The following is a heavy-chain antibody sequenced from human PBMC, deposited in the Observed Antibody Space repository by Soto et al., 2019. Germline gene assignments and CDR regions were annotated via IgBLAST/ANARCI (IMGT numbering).Heavy chain of an antibody. J-gene: IGHJ4*02. V-gene: IGHV3-23*01. CDR2: ISGSGGST. D-gene: IGHD2-15*01. Sequence: HPXGSLRLSCAASGFTFSSYAMSWVRQAPGKGLEWVSAISGSGGSTYYADSVKGRFTISRDNSKNTLYLQMNSLRAEDTAVYYCAKDGIYCSGGSCPGDYWGQGTLVTVSS. CDR1: GFTFSSYA. CDR3: AKDGIYCSGGSCPGDY.